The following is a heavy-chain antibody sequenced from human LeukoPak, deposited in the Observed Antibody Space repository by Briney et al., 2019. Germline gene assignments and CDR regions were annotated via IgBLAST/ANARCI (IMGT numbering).Heavy chain of an antibody. CDR2: IKQDETEK. CDR1: GFTFSNFW. Sequence: GESLRLSCTASGFTFSNFWMGWVRQAPGKGLEWAANIKQDETEKFYLGSVKGRFTISRDNAKNSLYLQMNSLRVEDTAVYYCARDFPPDYWGQGTLVTVSS. V-gene: IGHV3-7*01. J-gene: IGHJ4*02. CDR3: ARDFPPDY.